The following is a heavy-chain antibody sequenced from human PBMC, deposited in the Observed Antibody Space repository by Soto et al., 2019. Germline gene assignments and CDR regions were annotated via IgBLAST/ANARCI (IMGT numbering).Heavy chain of an antibody. CDR1: GFTFTNFA. CDR2: VSGSGGST. Sequence: PGGSLRLSCAASGFTFTNFAMSWVRQAPGKGLEWVASVSGSGGSTYYADSVKGRFTISRDNSKNTLYLQMNSLRAEDTAVYFCAKGGTAIPQYFDSWGQGTLVTVSS. D-gene: IGHD2-2*02. CDR3: AKGGTAIPQYFDS. J-gene: IGHJ4*02. V-gene: IGHV3-23*01.